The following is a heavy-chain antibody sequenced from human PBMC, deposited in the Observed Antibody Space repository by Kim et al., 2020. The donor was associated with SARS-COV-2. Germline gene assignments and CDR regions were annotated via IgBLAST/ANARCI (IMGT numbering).Heavy chain of an antibody. J-gene: IGHJ4*02. Sequence: GGSLRLSCAASGFTFSSYSMNWVRQAPGKGLEWVSSISSSSSYIYYADSVKGRFTISRDNAKNSLYLQMNSLRAEDTAVYYCARRNCSSTSCYVGGALARVPFDYWGQGTLVTVSS. D-gene: IGHD2-2*01. CDR3: ARRNCSSTSCYVGGALARVPFDY. V-gene: IGHV3-21*01. CDR1: GFTFSSYS. CDR2: ISSSSSYI.